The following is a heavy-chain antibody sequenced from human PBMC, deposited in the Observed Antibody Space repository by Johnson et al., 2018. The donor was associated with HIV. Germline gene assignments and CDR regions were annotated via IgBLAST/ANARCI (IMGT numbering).Heavy chain of an antibody. CDR2: ISYDGSNK. CDR1: GFTFSSYA. D-gene: IGHD6-19*01. V-gene: IGHV3-30*04. J-gene: IGHJ3*02. Sequence: QVQLVESGGGVVQPGRSLRLSCAASGFTFSSYAMHWVRQAPGKGLEWVAVISYDGSNKYYTESVKGRFTVSRDNSKNTLYLQMNSLRAEDTAVYYCARGGDSGCSVDAFDIWGQGTMVTVSS. CDR3: ARGGDSGCSVDAFDI.